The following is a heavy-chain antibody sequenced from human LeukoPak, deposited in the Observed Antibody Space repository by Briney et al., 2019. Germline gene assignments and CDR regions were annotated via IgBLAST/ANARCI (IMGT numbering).Heavy chain of an antibody. CDR1: GYTFTGYY. Sequence: ASVKVSCKASGYTFTGYYMHWVRQAPGQGLEWMGRINPNSGGTNYAQKFQGRVTMTRDTSISTAYMELSRLRSDDTAVYHCARSKPVEMATIDYWGQGTLVTVSS. CDR3: ARSKPVEMATIDY. J-gene: IGHJ4*02. D-gene: IGHD5-24*01. V-gene: IGHV1-2*06. CDR2: INPNSGGT.